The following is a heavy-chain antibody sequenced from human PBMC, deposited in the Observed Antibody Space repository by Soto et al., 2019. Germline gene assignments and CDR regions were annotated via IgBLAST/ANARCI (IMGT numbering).Heavy chain of an antibody. J-gene: IGHJ5*02. CDR3: ATLPPRIVVVMTDLPT. Sequence: QLRESGPGLVKPSGTLSLTCFVSGASISSTYWWSWVRQTPGKRLEWIGQIYHTGTTSYNPSLKNRVTISLDMSNNQFSLRLTSMTAADTAVYYCATLPPRIVVVMTDLPTWGQGTLVTVSS. V-gene: IGHV4-4*02. CDR1: GASISSTYW. CDR2: IYHTGTT. D-gene: IGHD2-15*01.